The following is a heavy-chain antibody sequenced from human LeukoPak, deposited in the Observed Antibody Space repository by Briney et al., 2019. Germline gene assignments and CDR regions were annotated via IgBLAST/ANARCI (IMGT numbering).Heavy chain of an antibody. CDR1: GYSFIGYY. Sequence: GASVKVSCKASGYSFIGYYIHWVRQAPGQGLEWMGWINPNSGGTNYAQNFQGRVTMTRDTSISTAYMEVSRLRSDDTVVYYCARDGGWYQLLQWFDPWGQGTLVTVSS. CDR2: INPNSGGT. V-gene: IGHV1-2*02. J-gene: IGHJ5*02. D-gene: IGHD2-2*01. CDR3: ARDGGWYQLLQWFDP.